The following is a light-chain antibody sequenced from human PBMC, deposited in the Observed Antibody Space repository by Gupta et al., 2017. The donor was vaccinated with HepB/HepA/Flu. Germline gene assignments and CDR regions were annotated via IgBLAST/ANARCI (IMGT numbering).Light chain of an antibody. CDR1: QSVSDSY. J-gene: IGKJ1*01. Sequence: EIVLTQSPGTLSLSPGERATLACRASQSVSDSYLAWYQHKPGQAPRLLIYGAYSRATAIPDRFSGSGSGTDFTLTISRLEPEDFAVYYCQQESNSPVTFGQGTKVEIK. CDR3: QQESNSPVT. CDR2: GAY. V-gene: IGKV3-20*01.